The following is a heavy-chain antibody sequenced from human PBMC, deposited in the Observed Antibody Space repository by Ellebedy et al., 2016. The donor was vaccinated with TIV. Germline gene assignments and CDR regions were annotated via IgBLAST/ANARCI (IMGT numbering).Heavy chain of an antibody. CDR1: GFTVSSNY. J-gene: IGHJ4*02. CDR3: ARDQLRCGGDCYSRPKYYFDH. Sequence: GESLKISCAASGFTVSSNYMSWVRQAPGRGLEWVSVIYSGGSTYYADSVKGRFTISRDNSKNTLDLQMNSLRAEDTAVYYCARDQLRCGGDCYSRPKYYFDHWGQGTLVTVSS. CDR2: IYSGGST. D-gene: IGHD2-21*02. V-gene: IGHV3-66*01.